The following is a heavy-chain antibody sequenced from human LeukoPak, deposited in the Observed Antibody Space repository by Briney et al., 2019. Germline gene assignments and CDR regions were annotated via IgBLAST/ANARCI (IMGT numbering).Heavy chain of an antibody. Sequence: SETLSLTCAVSGGCISSSNWWSWVRQPPGKGLEWIGEIYHSGNTNYNPSLKSRVTISLDKSKNQFSLKLRSVTAADTAVYYCAREEMPGKFDYWGQGTLVTVSS. D-gene: IGHD1-26*01. CDR3: AREEMPGKFDY. J-gene: IGHJ4*02. CDR1: GGCISSSNW. CDR2: IYHSGNT. V-gene: IGHV4-4*02.